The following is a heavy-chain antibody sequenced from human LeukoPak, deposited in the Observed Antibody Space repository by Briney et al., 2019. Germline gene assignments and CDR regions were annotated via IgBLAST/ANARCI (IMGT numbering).Heavy chain of an antibody. CDR1: GFTFSDYY. J-gene: IGHJ6*02. Sequence: GGSLRLSCAASGFTFSDYYMSWIRQAPGKGLEWVSYISSSGSTIYYADSVKGRFTISRDNAKNSLYLQMNSPRAEDTAVYYCARAGYSSSWYESPYYYYGMDVWGQGTTVTVSS. D-gene: IGHD6-13*01. CDR3: ARAGYSSSWYESPYYYYGMDV. V-gene: IGHV3-11*01. CDR2: ISSSGSTI.